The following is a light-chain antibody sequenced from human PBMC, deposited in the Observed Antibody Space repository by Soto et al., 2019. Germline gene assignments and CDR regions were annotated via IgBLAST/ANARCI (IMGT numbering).Light chain of an antibody. J-gene: IGKJ4*01. CDR1: QSISSW. CDR2: DAS. Sequence: DIQMTQSPSTLSASVGDRVTITCRASQSISSWLAWYQQKPGKAPKLLIYDASTLEGGVPSRFSGSGSGTEFTLTISSLQPDDFAIYYCQRYNNWPLTFGGGTKVESK. V-gene: IGKV1-5*01. CDR3: QRYNNWPLT.